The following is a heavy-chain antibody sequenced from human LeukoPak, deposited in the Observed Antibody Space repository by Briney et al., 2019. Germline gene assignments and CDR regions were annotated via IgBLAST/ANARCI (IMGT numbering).Heavy chain of an antibody. J-gene: IGHJ5*02. V-gene: IGHV4-59*12. CDR3: ARTPHKYYDFWSGYYSRHGDNWFDP. Sequence: SETLSLTCTVSGGSISSYYWSWIRQPPGKGLEWIGYIYYSGSTNYNPSLKSRVTISVDTSKNQFSLKLSSVTAADTAVYYCARTPHKYYDFWSGYYSRHGDNWFDPWGQGTLVTVSS. D-gene: IGHD3-3*01. CDR2: IYYSGST. CDR1: GGSISSYY.